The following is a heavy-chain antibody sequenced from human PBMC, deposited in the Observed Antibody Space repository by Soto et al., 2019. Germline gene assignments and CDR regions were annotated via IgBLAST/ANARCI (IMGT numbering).Heavy chain of an antibody. J-gene: IGHJ5*02. D-gene: IGHD3-10*01. CDR2: IYTSGST. Sequence: TSETLSLTCTVSGGSISSYYWSWIRQPAGKGLEWIGRIYTSGSTNYNPSLKSRVTMSVDTSKNQFSLKLSSVTAADTAVYYCARDSDEYNYGSGSYYTHTVNWFDPWGQGALVTVSS. V-gene: IGHV4-4*07. CDR1: GGSISSYY. CDR3: ARDSDEYNYGSGSYYTHTVNWFDP.